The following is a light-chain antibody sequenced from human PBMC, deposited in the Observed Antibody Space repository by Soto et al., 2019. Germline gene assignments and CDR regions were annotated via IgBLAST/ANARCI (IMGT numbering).Light chain of an antibody. CDR2: EGS. CDR1: TSDVGGYNL. V-gene: IGLV2-23*01. J-gene: IGLJ3*02. Sequence: QSVLTQPASVSGSPGQSITISCTGTTSDVGGYNLVSWYQQHPGKAPKLIIYEGSKRPSGVSNRFSGSKSGNTASLTISGLQADDEADYYCCSYAASNSVMFGGGTKLTVL. CDR3: CSYAASNSVM.